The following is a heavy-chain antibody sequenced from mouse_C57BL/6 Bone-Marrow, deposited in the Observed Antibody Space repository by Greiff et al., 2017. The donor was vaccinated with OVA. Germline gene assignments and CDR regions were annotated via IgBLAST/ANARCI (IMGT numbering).Heavy chain of an antibody. Sequence: VQLQQPGAELVRPGTSVKLSCKASGYTFTSYWMHWVKQRPGQGLEWIGVIDPSDSYTNYNQKFKGKATLTVDTSSSTAYMQLSSLTSEDSAVYYCARLPPAYWGQGTLVTVSA. J-gene: IGHJ3*01. D-gene: IGHD1-1*01. V-gene: IGHV1-59*01. CDR1: GYTFTSYW. CDR3: ARLPPAY. CDR2: IDPSDSYT.